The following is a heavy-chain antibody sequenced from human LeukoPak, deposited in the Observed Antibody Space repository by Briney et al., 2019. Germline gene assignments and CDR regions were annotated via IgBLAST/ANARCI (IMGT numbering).Heavy chain of an antibody. Sequence: ASVKVSCKASGYTFTGYYMHWVRQAPGQGLEWMGWINPNSGGTNYAQKFQVRVTLTRDTSISTAYMELSSLRSDDTAVYYCANIKGPIDIWGQGTTVTVSS. J-gene: IGHJ3*02. CDR1: GYTFTGYY. CDR3: ANIKGPIDI. V-gene: IGHV1-2*02. CDR2: INPNSGGT.